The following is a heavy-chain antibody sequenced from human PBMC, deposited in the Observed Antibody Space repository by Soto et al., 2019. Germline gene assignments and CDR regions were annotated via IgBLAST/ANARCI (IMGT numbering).Heavy chain of an antibody. D-gene: IGHD2-15*01. CDR2: IYHSGST. CDR3: ARHYCQGGSCCLDY. CDR1: GDSISSYY. J-gene: IGHJ4*02. Sequence: QVQLQESGPGLVKPSETLALTCTVSGDSISSYYWSWIRQPPGKGLEWIGNIYHSGSTNYSPSLTGRVTNSVDTSKNQFSLKVTSVTASDPAVYSCARHYCQGGSCCLDYWGQGILVTVSS. V-gene: IGHV4-59*08.